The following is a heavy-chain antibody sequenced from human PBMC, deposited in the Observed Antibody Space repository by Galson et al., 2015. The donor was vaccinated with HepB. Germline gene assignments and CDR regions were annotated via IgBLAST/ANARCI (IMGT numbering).Heavy chain of an antibody. CDR3: AKDFVARGVIITNAFDI. V-gene: IGHV3-9*01. D-gene: IGHD3-10*01. CDR1: GFTFDDYA. Sequence: SLRLSCAASGFTFDDYAMHWVRQAPGKGLEWVSGISWNSGSIAYADSVKGRFTISRDNAKNSLYLQMNSLRAEDTALYYCAKDFVARGVIITNAFDIWGQGTMVTVSS. CDR2: ISWNSGSI. J-gene: IGHJ3*02.